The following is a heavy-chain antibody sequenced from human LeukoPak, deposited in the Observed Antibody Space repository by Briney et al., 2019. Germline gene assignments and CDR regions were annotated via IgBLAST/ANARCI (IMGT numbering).Heavy chain of an antibody. CDR3: AREYYYDSSGYRLLDY. J-gene: IGHJ4*02. D-gene: IGHD3-22*01. CDR2: IYTSGST. Sequence: PSETLSLTCTVSGGSISSYYWSWIRQPAGKGLGWIGRIYTSGSTNYNPSLKSRVTMSVDTSKNQFSLKLSSVTAADTAVYCCAREYYYDSSGYRLLDYWGQGTLVTVSS. V-gene: IGHV4-4*07. CDR1: GGSISSYY.